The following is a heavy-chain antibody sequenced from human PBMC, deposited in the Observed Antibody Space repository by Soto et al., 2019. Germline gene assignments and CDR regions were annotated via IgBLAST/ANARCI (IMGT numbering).Heavy chain of an antibody. D-gene: IGHD6-13*01. CDR1: GFTFGSHT. V-gene: IGHV3-30*04. J-gene: IGHJ4*02. Sequence: QVHLVESGGGVVQPGRSLRLSCTASGFTFGSHTMHWVRQSPGKGLEWVALISFDGSLKYDSDSVKGRFSISRDNSKNTVFLEMNSLRPEDTAVYYCARTYSSSWNYLDYWGQGVQVIVSS. CDR3: ARTYSSSWNYLDY. CDR2: ISFDGSLK.